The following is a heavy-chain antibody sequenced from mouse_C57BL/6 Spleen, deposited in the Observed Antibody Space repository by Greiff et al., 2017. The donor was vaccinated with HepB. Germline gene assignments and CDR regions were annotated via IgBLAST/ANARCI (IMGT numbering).Heavy chain of an antibody. V-gene: IGHV1-82*01. J-gene: IGHJ1*03. Sequence: QVQLQQSGPELVKPGASVKISCKASGYAFSSSWMNWVKQRPGKGLEWIGRIYPGDGDTNYNGKFKGKATLTADKSSSTAYMQLSSLTSEDSAVYFCAREDYGSSWYFDVWGTGTTLTVSS. CDR3: AREDYGSSWYFDV. CDR2: IYPGDGDT. CDR1: GYAFSSSW. D-gene: IGHD1-1*01.